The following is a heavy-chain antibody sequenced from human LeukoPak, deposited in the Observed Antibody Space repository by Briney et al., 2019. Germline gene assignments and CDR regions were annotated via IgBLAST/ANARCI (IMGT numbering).Heavy chain of an antibody. Sequence: RASVKVSCKASGYTFTSYDINWVRQATGQGLEWMGWMNPNSGNTGYAQKFQGRVTMTRNTSISTAYMELSSLRSEDTAVYYCARGVRGVIIYYYGMDVWGQRTTVTVS. J-gene: IGHJ6*02. CDR3: ARGVRGVIIYYYGMDV. CDR1: GYTFTSYD. CDR2: MNPNSGNT. D-gene: IGHD3-10*02. V-gene: IGHV1-8*01.